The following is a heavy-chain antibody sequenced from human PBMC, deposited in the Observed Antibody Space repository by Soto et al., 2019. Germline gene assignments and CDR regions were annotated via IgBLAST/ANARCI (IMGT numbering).Heavy chain of an antibody. CDR2: ISAYNGNT. D-gene: IGHD5-12*01. V-gene: IGHV1-18*01. CDR3: ARGKIRSGYAVSY. J-gene: IGHJ4*02. Sequence: QVQLVQSGAEVKKPGASVKVSCKASGYTFTSYGISWVRQAXXXXXEWMGWISAYNGNTNYAQKLQGRVTMTTDTXXXXAYXXLXXXXSXXXAVYYCARGKIRSGYAVSYWGQGTLVTVSS. CDR1: GYTFTSYG.